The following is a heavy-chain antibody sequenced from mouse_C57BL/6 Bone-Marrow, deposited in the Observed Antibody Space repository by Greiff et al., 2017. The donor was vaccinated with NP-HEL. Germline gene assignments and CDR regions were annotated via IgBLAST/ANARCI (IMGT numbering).Heavy chain of an antibody. V-gene: IGHV2-6*01. CDR2: IWGVGST. CDR3: ASLNWDWFAY. D-gene: IGHD4-1*01. Sequence: VKVEESGPGLVAPSQSLSITCTVSGFSLTSYGVDWVRQSPGKGLEWLGVIWGVGSTNYNSALKSRLSISKDNFKSQVFLKMNSLQTDDTAMYYCASLNWDWFAYWGQGTLVTVSA. CDR1: GFSLTSYG. J-gene: IGHJ3*01.